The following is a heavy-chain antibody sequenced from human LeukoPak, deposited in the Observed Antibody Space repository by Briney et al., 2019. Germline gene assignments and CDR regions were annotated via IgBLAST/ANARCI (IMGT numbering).Heavy chain of an antibody. CDR3: ARGSYPRLENGNFFDY. CDR2: VWGDADFKTT. D-gene: IGHD3-10*01. V-gene: IGHV3-23*01. Sequence: GGSLRLSCSASGFTFSSYVINWVRQAPGKGLEWVASVWGDADFKTTNTADSVKGRFSISRDNSKNTVILQMQSLRSDDTATYFCARGSYPRLENGNFFDYWGQGTQVAVSS. CDR1: GFTFSSYV. J-gene: IGHJ4*02.